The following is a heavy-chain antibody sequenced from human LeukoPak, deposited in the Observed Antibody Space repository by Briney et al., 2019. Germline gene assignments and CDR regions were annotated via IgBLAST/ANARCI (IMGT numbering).Heavy chain of an antibody. CDR3: ARDPVPRVDTAMVTDYYYYYMDV. Sequence: GSSVKVSCKASGGTFSSYAISWVRQAPGQGLEWMGGIIPIFGTANYAQKFQGRVTITADESTSTAYMELSSLRSEDTAVYYCARDPVPRVDTAMVTDYYYYYMDVWGKGTTVTVSS. CDR1: GGTFSSYA. V-gene: IGHV1-69*01. D-gene: IGHD5-18*01. J-gene: IGHJ6*03. CDR2: IIPIFGTA.